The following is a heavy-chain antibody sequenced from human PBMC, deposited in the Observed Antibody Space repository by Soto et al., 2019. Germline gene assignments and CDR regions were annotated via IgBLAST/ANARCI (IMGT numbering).Heavy chain of an antibody. CDR3: ARHDGFSSGWIFDY. V-gene: IGHV4-30-2*01. CDR2: IYHSGST. Sequence: SETLSLTCAVSGGSISSGGYSWSWIRQPPGKGLEWIGYIYHSGSTYYNPSLKSRVTISVDRSKNQLSLKLRSVTAADTAVYYCARHDGFSSGWIFDYWGHGTLVTVSS. CDR1: GGSISSGGYS. D-gene: IGHD6-19*01. J-gene: IGHJ4*01.